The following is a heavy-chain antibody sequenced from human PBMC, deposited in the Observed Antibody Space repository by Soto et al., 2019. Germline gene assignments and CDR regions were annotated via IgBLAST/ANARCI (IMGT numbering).Heavy chain of an antibody. V-gene: IGHV3-33*01. J-gene: IGHJ2*01. CDR2: IWYDGSNE. D-gene: IGHD4-17*01. CDR3: ASLNTDWYFDF. CDR1: GFTFSNFG. Sequence: QPAGSLRLSCAASGFTFSNFGMHWVRQAPGKGLEWVAVIWYDGSNEYYPDSVKGRFTISRDNSKNTQYLQINSLRDEDTAVYCWASLNTDWYFDFWGRGTLVTVSS.